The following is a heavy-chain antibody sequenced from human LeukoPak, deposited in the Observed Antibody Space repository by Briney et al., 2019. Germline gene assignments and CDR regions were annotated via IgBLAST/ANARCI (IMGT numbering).Heavy chain of an antibody. CDR3: ASGSAGPSGGSFLVD. D-gene: IGHD2-15*01. J-gene: IGHJ4*02. CDR2: ISSSGSPI. V-gene: IGHV3-11*04. CDR1: GFTFSDYY. Sequence: KTGGSLRLSCATSGFTFSDYYMSWIRQAPGKGLEWVSYISSSGSPIYYADSVKGRFTNSRDNAKNSLFLQMNSLRAEDTAVYYCASGSAGPSGGSFLVDWGQGTLVTVSS.